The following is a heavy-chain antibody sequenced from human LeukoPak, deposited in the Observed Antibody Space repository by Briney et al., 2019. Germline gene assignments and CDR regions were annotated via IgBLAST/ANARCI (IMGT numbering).Heavy chain of an antibody. Sequence: SETLSLTCTVSRGSISGYSWSWIRQSPGGGLEWIGYIYYSGDTAYNPSLRSRVTMSVDTSKNQFSLKLSSVTAADTAVYYCARAWGYYGSGSYEDWFDPWGQGTLVTISS. V-gene: IGHV4-59*01. D-gene: IGHD3-10*01. CDR3: ARAWGYYGSGSYEDWFDP. J-gene: IGHJ5*02. CDR1: RGSISGYS. CDR2: IYYSGDT.